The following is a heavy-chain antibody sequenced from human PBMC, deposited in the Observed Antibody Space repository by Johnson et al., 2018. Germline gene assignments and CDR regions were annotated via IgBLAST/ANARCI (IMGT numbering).Heavy chain of an antibody. CDR2: IWHDGSNK. Sequence: QVQLVQSGGGVVQPGRSLRLSCAASGFTFSTYGMHWVRQAPGKGLEWVALIWHDGSNKNYADSVKGRFTISRDNSKNTRYLQMNSLRAEDTAVDYCAGEYDSSGYYLEYFQHWGQGTLVTVSS. CDR3: AGEYDSSGYYLEYFQH. J-gene: IGHJ1*01. D-gene: IGHD3-22*01. V-gene: IGHV3-33*01. CDR1: GFTFSTYG.